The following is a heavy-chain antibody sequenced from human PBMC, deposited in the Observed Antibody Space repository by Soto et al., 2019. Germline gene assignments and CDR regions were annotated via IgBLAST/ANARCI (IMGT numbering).Heavy chain of an antibody. Sequence: PSETLSLTCAVSGGSLTSGTYSWNWIRQPPGKGLEWIGYIFLSGTTYYNPSLKSRVSISIDVSKNQFSLNLRSLTAADTAVYYCARGREFDSWGQGTLVTVSS. CDR1: GGSLTSGTYS. CDR3: ARGREFDS. V-gene: IGHV4-30-2*01. J-gene: IGHJ4*02. CDR2: IFLSGTT.